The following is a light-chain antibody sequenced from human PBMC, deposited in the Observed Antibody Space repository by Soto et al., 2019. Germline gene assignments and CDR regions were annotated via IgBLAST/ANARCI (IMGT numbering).Light chain of an antibody. J-gene: IGKJ1*01. CDR1: QSISSW. CDR2: DAS. V-gene: IGKV1-5*01. Sequence: DIQMTQSPSTLSASVGDRVTITCRASQSISSWLAWYQQKPGKAPKFLIYDASTLETGVPSRFSGSGSGTEFTLTISNLQPDDFATYYCKQYDSILGTFGPGTKVDI. CDR3: KQYDSILGT.